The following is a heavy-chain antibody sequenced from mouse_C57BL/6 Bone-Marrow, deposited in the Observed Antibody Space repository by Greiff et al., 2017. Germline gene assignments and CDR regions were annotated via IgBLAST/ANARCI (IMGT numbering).Heavy chain of an antibody. CDR3: TRAYYDYWFAY. V-gene: IGHV5-9-1*02. Sequence: EVQLVESGEGLVKPGGSLKLSCAASGFTFSSYAMSWVRQTPEKRLEWVAYISSGGDYIYYADTVKGRFTISRDTARNTLYLQMSSLKSEDTAMYYCTRAYYDYWFAYWGQGTLVTVSA. D-gene: IGHD2-4*01. CDR1: GFTFSSYA. J-gene: IGHJ3*01. CDR2: ISSGGDYI.